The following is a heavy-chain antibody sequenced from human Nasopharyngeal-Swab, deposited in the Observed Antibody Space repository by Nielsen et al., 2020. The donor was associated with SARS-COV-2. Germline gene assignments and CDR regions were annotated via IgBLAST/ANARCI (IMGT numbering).Heavy chain of an antibody. CDR3: AKGNVTLIRGVIENYYYYGMDV. D-gene: IGHD3-10*01. J-gene: IGHJ6*02. CDR2: IIPIFGTA. Sequence: WVRQAPGQGLEWMGGIIPIFGTAKYAQKFQGRVTITADESTSTAYMELSSLRSEDTAVYYCAKGNVTLIRGVIENYYYYGMDVWGQGTTGTVSS. V-gene: IGHV1-69*01.